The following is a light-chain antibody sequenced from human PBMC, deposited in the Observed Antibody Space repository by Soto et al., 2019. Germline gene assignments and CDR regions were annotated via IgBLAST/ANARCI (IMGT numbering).Light chain of an antibody. V-gene: IGKV3-11*01. J-gene: IGKJ4*01. CDR3: QQHISWPLT. CDR1: QSVTNS. CDR2: DAS. Sequence: EIVLTQSPVTLSLSPGERATLSCMDIQSVTNSLAWYQQKPGQAPRLLVYDASNRATGIPTRFSGSGSGTDFTLTISNLEPEDFAVYYCQQHISWPLTFGGGTKVDI.